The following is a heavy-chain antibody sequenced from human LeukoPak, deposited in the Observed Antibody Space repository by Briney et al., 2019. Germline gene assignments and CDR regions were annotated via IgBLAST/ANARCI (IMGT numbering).Heavy chain of an antibody. V-gene: IGHV4-61*02. CDR3: ARDRGYGSETPFRYLDY. D-gene: IGHD3-10*01. Sequence: SETLSLTCTVSGGSISSGSYYWSWIRQPAGKGLEWIGRIYTSGSTNYNPSLKSRVTISVDTSKNQFSLKLSSVTAADTAVYYCARDRGYGSETPFRYLDYWGQGSLVTVSS. CDR2: IYTSGST. J-gene: IGHJ4*02. CDR1: GGSISSGSYY.